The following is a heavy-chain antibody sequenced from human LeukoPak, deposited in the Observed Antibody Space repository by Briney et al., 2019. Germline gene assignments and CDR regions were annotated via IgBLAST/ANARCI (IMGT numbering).Heavy chain of an antibody. Sequence: GGSLRLSCAASGFTFTSYAMSWVRQAPGKGLEWVSTISSSAGTYYADFVKGRFTISGDNSNNTLSLQMNSLRAEDTAIYYCAKVRVGSNWFDDWGQGTLVTVSS. J-gene: IGHJ5*02. CDR1: GFTFTSYA. D-gene: IGHD2-15*01. V-gene: IGHV3-23*01. CDR2: ISSSAGT. CDR3: AKVRVGSNWFDD.